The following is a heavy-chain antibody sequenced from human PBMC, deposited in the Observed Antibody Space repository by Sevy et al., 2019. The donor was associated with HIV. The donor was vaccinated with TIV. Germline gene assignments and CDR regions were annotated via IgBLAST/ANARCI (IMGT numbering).Heavy chain of an antibody. J-gene: IGHJ6*02. CDR1: GFTFSRYG. CDR2: IWYDGSRK. Sequence: GGSLRLSCAASGFTFSRYGMHWVRQAPGKGLEWVAVIWYDGSRKYYADSVKGRFTISRDNSKNTLYLQMNSLRAEDTVVYYCARDHTDKRMDVWGQGTTVTVSS. D-gene: IGHD5-18*01. CDR3: ARDHTDKRMDV. V-gene: IGHV3-33*01.